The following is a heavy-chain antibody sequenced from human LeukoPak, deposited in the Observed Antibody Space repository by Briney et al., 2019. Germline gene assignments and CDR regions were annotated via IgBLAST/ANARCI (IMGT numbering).Heavy chain of an antibody. Sequence: TSETLSLTCTVSGGSISSYYWSWIRQPPGKGLEWIGNMYHSGSTYYDPSLKSRVTISGDTSKNQFSLKLSSVTAADTAVYYCARADSSDYYHYYMDVWGKGTTVTVSS. CDR1: GGSISSYY. J-gene: IGHJ6*03. D-gene: IGHD3-3*01. CDR3: ARADSSDYYHYYMDV. CDR2: MYHSGST. V-gene: IGHV4-59*08.